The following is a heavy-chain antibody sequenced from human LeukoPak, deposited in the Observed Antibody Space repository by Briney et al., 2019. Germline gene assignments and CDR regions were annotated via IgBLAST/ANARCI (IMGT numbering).Heavy chain of an antibody. Sequence: PGGSLRLSCAASGFTFNTYTMNWVRQAPGKGLEGVSSITASSTAIYSADSVKGRFTISRDNAKNFLYLQMNSLRAEDTAVYYCARTYYDILTGYNPYFDYWGQGILVTVSS. V-gene: IGHV3-21*01. D-gene: IGHD3-9*01. CDR2: ITASSTAI. J-gene: IGHJ4*02. CDR1: GFTFNTYT. CDR3: ARTYYDILTGYNPYFDY.